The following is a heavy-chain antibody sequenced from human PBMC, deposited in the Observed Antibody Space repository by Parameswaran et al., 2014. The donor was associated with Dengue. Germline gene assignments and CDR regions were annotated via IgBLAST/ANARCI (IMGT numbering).Heavy chain of an antibody. Sequence: VRQMPGKGLEWVAVVSYDGTNKYSADSVKGRFTISRDNSKNTLYLQMNSLRAEDTAVYYCAKDLERTIAATGTGLFDFWGQGTLVTVSS. J-gene: IGHJ4*02. V-gene: IGHV3-30*18. CDR2: VSYDGTNK. D-gene: IGHD6-13*01. CDR3: AKDLERTIAATGTGLFDF.